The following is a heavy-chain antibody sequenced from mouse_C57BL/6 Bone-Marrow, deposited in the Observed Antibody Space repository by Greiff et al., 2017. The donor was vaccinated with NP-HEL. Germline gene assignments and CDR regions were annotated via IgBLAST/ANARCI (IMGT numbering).Heavy chain of an antibody. CDR3: ARDKNSWGAWFAY. J-gene: IGHJ3*01. CDR1: GFTFSSYA. CDR2: ISDGGSYT. V-gene: IGHV5-4*01. Sequence: EVKVVESGGGLVKPGGSLKLSCAASGFTFSSYAMSWVRQTPEKRLEWVATISDGGSYTYYPDNVKGRFTISRDNAKNNLYLQMSHLKSEDTAMYYCARDKNSWGAWFAYWGQGTLVTVSA.